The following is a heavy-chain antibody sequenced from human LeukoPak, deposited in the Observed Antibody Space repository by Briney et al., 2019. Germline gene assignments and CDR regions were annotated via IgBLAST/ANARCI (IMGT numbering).Heavy chain of an antibody. J-gene: IGHJ4*02. D-gene: IGHD6-19*01. Sequence: SETLSLTCTVSGGSISSYYWSWLRHPPGKGMEWIGYIYYSGSTNYNPSLTSRVTISVDTSKNQFSLKLSSVTAADTAVYYCARGDSGWYILDYWGQGTLVTVSS. CDR1: GGSISSYY. CDR3: ARGDSGWYILDY. CDR2: IYYSGST. V-gene: IGHV4-59*01.